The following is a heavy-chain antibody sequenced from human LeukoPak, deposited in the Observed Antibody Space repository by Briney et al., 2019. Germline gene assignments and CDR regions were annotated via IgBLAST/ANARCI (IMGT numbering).Heavy chain of an antibody. J-gene: IGHJ6*02. Sequence: GGSLRLSCAASGFTVSSNYMSWVRQAPGKGLEWVSVIYSGGSTYYADSVKGRFTISRDNSKDTLYLQMNSLRAEDTAVYYCATEGEHYGSGSYYPDYYYYGMDVWGQGTTVTVSS. CDR1: GFTVSSNY. CDR2: IYSGGST. D-gene: IGHD3-10*01. V-gene: IGHV3-66*01. CDR3: ATEGEHYGSGSYYPDYYYYGMDV.